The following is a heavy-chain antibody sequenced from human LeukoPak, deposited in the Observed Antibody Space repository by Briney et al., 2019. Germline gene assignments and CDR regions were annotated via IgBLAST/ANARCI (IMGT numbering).Heavy chain of an antibody. CDR3: ARDCRIVGAPPDGFDI. Sequence: GASVKVSCKASGGTFSSYAISWVRQAPGQGLEWMGGIIPIFGTANYAQKFQGRVTITADESTSTAYMELSSLRSEDTAVYYCARDCRIVGAPPDGFDIWGQGTMVTVSS. CDR2: IIPIFGTA. J-gene: IGHJ3*02. D-gene: IGHD1-26*01. CDR1: GGTFSSYA. V-gene: IGHV1-69*13.